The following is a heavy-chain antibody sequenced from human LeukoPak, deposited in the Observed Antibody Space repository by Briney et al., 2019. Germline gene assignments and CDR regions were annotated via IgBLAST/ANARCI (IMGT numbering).Heavy chain of an antibody. Sequence: ASVKVSCKASGYTFTNYGISWVRQAPGQGLEWMGWISTYNGNTNYAQEFQGRVTLTTDTSTSTAYMEVRGLTSADTAVYYCARGLQIGFLEYWGQGTLVTVSS. CDR3: ARGLQIGFLEY. CDR1: GYTFTNYG. CDR2: ISTYNGNT. V-gene: IGHV1-18*01. D-gene: IGHD4-11*01. J-gene: IGHJ4*02.